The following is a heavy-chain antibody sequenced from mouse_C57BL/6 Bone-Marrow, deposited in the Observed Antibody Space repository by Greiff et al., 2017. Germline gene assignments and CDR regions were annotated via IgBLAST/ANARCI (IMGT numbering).Heavy chain of an antibody. CDR1: GYTFTSYW. J-gene: IGHJ2*01. V-gene: IGHV1-50*01. CDR2: IDPSDSYT. CDR3: ARWNYLYFDY. D-gene: IGHD1-1*01. Sequence: QVQLQQPGAELVKPGASVKLSCKASGYTFTSYWMQWVKQRPGQGLEWIGEIDPSDSYTNYNQKFKGKATLTVDTSSSTAYMQLSSLTSEDSAVYYCARWNYLYFDYWGQGTTLTVSS.